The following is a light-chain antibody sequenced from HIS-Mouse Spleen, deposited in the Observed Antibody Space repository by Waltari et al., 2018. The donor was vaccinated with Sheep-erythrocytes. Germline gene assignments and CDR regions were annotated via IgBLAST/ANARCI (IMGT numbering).Light chain of an antibody. CDR2: AAS. CDR3: QQSYSTPYT. CDR1: QSISSY. V-gene: IGKV1-39*01. Sequence: DIQITPSPSSPSASVGDRVTITCRASQSISSYLNWYQQKPGKAPKLLIYAASSLQSGVPSRFSGSGSGTDFTLTISSLQPEDFATYYCQQSYSTPYTFGQGTKLEIK. J-gene: IGKJ2*01.